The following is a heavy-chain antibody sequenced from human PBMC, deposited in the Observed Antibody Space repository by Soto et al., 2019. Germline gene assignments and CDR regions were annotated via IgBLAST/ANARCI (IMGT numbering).Heavy chain of an antibody. D-gene: IGHD6-6*01. CDR3: ARDGHSSSSGFDY. J-gene: IGHJ4*02. V-gene: IGHV4-34*01. CDR2: INHRGST. Sequence: SETLSLPCAVYGGSFSGYYWRWIRQPPGKGLEWIGEINHRGSTNYNPSLKSRVTISVDTSKTRFSLKLSSVTAADTAVYYCARDGHSSSSGFDYWGQGTLVTVSS. CDR1: GGSFSGYY.